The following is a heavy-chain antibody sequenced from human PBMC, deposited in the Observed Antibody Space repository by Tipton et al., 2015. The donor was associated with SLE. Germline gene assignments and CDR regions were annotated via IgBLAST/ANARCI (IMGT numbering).Heavy chain of an antibody. Sequence: TLSLTCTVSGGPFNGYHWSWIRQSPEKGLEWIGYIYYDGTPNYNPSLQSRVTISIDTSRNQFSLKLSSVTAADTAVYYCARPGVAGPYYFDYWGQGTLVTVSS. J-gene: IGHJ4*02. V-gene: IGHV4-59*12. CDR1: GGPFNGYH. CDR2: IYYDGTP. CDR3: ARPGVAGPYYFDY. D-gene: IGHD6-19*01.